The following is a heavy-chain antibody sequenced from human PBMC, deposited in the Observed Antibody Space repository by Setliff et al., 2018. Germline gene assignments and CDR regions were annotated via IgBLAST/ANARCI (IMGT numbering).Heavy chain of an antibody. CDR1: GYSISSDYI. CDR2: IGHTGSI. J-gene: IGHJ4*02. D-gene: IGHD2-21*02. V-gene: IGHV4-38-2*02. CDR3: ARDLGHGGDSDY. Sequence: PSETLSLICTVSGYSISSDYIWGWIRQPPGKGLEWVGNIGHTGSINYNPSLKSRLTISRDTSKNQVSLKLNSVTATDTAVYYCARDLGHGGDSDYWGQGIQVTVAS.